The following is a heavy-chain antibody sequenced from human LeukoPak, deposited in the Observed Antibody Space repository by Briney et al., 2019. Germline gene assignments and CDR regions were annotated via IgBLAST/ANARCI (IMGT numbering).Heavy chain of an antibody. CDR3: AKVVGSFDY. J-gene: IGHJ4*02. Sequence: GGSLRLSCAASGFTFSSYAMSWVRQAPGKGLEWISAISGRGDTTYYADSVKGRFTISRGNSKNTLYLQMSSLLAEDTALYYCAKVVGSFDYWGQGTLVTVSS. D-gene: IGHD6-25*01. V-gene: IGHV3-23*01. CDR1: GFTFSSYA. CDR2: ISGRGDTT.